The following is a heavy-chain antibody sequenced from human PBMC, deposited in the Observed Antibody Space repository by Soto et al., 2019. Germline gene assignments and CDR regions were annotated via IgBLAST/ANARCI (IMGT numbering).Heavy chain of an antibody. CDR3: VRLIGSSWLDS. CDR1: GDSISRGGYY. CDR2: IYYTGST. J-gene: IGHJ5*01. V-gene: IGHV4-31*03. D-gene: IGHD6-13*01. Sequence: SETLSLTCTVSGDSISRGGYYWSWIRQHPGKGLEWIGYIYYTGSTYYNPSLKSRVTISVDTSNNQLSLQLNSVTPDDTAVYYCVRLIGSSWLDSWGQGTLVTVSS.